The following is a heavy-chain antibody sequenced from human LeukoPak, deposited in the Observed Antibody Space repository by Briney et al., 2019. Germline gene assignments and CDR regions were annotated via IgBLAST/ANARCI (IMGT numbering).Heavy chain of an antibody. V-gene: IGHV4-39*07. CDR1: GGSIGSSSYY. J-gene: IGHJ4*02. D-gene: IGHD2-21*02. Sequence: SSETLSLTCTVSGGSIGSSSYYWGWIRQPPGKGLEWIGNIYYSGSTYYNPALKSRVTISVDTSKNQFSLKLSSVTAADTAVYYCARDPGIYCGGDCSSFDFWGQGTLVTVSS. CDR3: ARDPGIYCGGDCSSFDF. CDR2: IYYSGST.